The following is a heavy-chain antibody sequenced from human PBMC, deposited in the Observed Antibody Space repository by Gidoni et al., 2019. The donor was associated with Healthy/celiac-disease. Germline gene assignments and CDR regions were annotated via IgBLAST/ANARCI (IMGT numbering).Heavy chain of an antibody. Sequence: QVQLQESGPGLVKPSETLSLTCTVSGGSISRYYWSWIRQPPGKGLEWIGYIYYSGSTNYNPSLKSRVTISVDTSKNQFSLKLSSVTAADTAVYYCARINYDSSGYYDPVFDYWGQGTLVTVSS. V-gene: IGHV4-59*01. CDR1: GGSISRYY. D-gene: IGHD3-22*01. CDR3: ARINYDSSGYYDPVFDY. CDR2: IYYSGST. J-gene: IGHJ4*02.